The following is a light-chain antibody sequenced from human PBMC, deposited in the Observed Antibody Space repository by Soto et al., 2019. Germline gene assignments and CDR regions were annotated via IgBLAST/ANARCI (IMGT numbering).Light chain of an antibody. CDR1: NIGSKS. Sequence: VLTQPPSVSVAPGKTARITCGGNNIGSKSVHWYQQKPGQAPVLVIYYDSDRPSGIPERFSGSNSGNTATLTISRVEAGDEADYYCQVWDSSSDHPQVVFGGGTKLTVL. CDR3: QVWDSSSDHPQVV. J-gene: IGLJ2*01. V-gene: IGLV3-21*04. CDR2: YDS.